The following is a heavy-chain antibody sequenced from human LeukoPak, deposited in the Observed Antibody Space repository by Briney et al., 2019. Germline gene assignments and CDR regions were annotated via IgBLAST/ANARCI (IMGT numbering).Heavy chain of an antibody. J-gene: IGHJ4*02. D-gene: IGHD6-19*01. V-gene: IGHV3-21*01. CDR1: GFTFSTYD. CDR3: ARYVGPNIAVAGSDY. Sequence: GGSLRLSCSASGFTFSTYDMNWVRQAPGKGLEWGSSITSTSSYIYYAYSVRGRFTISRENVKNLLFLQMNSLRAEDTAVYYCARYVGPNIAVAGSDYWGQGTLVTVSS. CDR2: ITSTSSYI.